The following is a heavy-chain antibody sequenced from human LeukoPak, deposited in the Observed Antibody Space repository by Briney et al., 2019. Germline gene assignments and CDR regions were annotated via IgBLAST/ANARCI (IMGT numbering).Heavy chain of an antibody. D-gene: IGHD6-19*01. CDR3: ARRPAAVAAKGAFDI. CDR1: GGSISSSNW. V-gene: IGHV4-4*02. CDR2: IYHSGST. J-gene: IGHJ3*02. Sequence: KPSGTLSLTCAVSGGSISSSNWWSWVRQPPGKGLEWIGEIYHSGSTNYNPSLKSRVTISVDKSKNQFSLKLSSVTAADTAAYYCARRPAAVAAKGAFDIWGQGTMVTVSS.